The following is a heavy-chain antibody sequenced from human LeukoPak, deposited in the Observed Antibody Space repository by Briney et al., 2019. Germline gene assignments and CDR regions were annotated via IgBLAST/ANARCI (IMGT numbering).Heavy chain of an antibody. Sequence: SETLSLTCAVYGGSFSGYYWSWIRQPPGKGLEWIGEINHSGSTNYNPSLKSRVTISVGTSKNQFSLKLSSVTAADTAVYYCARVHISGYYYAVRYYFDYWGQGTLVTVSS. CDR3: ARVHISGYYYAVRYYFDY. CDR1: GGSFSGYY. CDR2: INHSGST. D-gene: IGHD3-22*01. V-gene: IGHV4-34*01. J-gene: IGHJ4*02.